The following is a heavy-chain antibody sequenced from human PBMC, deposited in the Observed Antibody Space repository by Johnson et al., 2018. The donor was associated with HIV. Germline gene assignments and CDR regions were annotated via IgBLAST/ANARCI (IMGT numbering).Heavy chain of an antibody. J-gene: IGHJ3*02. CDR1: GFTFSNYA. CDR3: ARAVTPFGDWEAFDI. Sequence: QVQLVESGGGVVQPGRSLRLSCAASGFTFSNYAMHWVRQAPGRGLEWVAVISYDGSDEYYADSVRGRFTISRDNSKNTLYLQMSSLRAEDTAVYYCARAVTPFGDWEAFDIWGQGTMVTVSS. CDR2: ISYDGSDE. D-gene: IGHD3-10*01. V-gene: IGHV3-30*04.